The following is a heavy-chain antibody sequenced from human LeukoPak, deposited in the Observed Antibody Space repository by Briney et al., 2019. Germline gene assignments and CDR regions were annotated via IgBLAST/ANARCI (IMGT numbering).Heavy chain of an antibody. CDR1: GGSFSGYY. D-gene: IGHD3-16*02. Sequence: SETLSLTCAVYGGSFSGYYWTWIRQPPGKGLEWIGEINHSGSTNYNPSLKSRVTISVDTSKNQFSLKLSSVTAEDTAVYYCASRYRPNLAQFDYWGQGILVTVSS. V-gene: IGHV4-34*01. CDR2: INHSGST. J-gene: IGHJ4*02. CDR3: ASRYRPNLAQFDY.